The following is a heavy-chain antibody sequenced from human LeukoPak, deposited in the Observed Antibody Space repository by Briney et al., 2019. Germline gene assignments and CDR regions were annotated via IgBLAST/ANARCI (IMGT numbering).Heavy chain of an antibody. CDR1: GYSFTGYY. CDR2: INPNSGGT. CDR3: ATILMGGTTDWFGY. D-gene: IGHD3/OR15-3a*01. Sequence: GASVKVSCKASGYSFTGYYIHWVRQAPGQGLEWMGWINPNSGGTNYAQKFRGRVTVTRDTSITTAYMELSRLRSDDTAVYYCATILMGGTTDWFGYWGQGTLVTVSS. J-gene: IGHJ4*02. V-gene: IGHV1-2*02.